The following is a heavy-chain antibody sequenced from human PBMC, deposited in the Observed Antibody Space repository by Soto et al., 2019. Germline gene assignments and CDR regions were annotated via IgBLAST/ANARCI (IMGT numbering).Heavy chain of an antibody. CDR2: INHSGST. CDR3: AGVVDYCGGDCLDAFDI. Sequence: LSLTCAVYGGSFSGYYWSWIRQPPGKGLEWIGEINHSGSTNYNPSLKSRVTISVDTSKNQFSLKLSPVTAADTAVYYCAGVVDYCGGDCLDAFDIWGQGTMVTVSS. J-gene: IGHJ3*02. CDR1: GGSFSGYY. V-gene: IGHV4-34*01. D-gene: IGHD2-21*02.